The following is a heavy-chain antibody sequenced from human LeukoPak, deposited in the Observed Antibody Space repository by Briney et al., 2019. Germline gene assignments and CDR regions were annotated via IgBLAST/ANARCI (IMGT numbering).Heavy chain of an antibody. CDR2: INHSGST. CDR3: ARGRGYYYDSSGPIDY. J-gene: IGHJ4*02. D-gene: IGHD3-22*01. V-gene: IGHV4-34*01. Sequence: SETLSLTCTVAYDSISSYYWSWIRQPPGKGLEWIGEINHSGSTNYNPSLKSRVTISVDTSKNQFSLKLSSVTAADTAVYYCARGRGYYYDSSGPIDYWGQGTLVTVSS. CDR1: YDSISSYY.